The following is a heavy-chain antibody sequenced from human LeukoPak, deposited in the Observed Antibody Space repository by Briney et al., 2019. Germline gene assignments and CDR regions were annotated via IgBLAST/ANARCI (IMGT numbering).Heavy chain of an antibody. CDR2: IYYSGTT. Sequence: PSETLSLTCTVSGGSIGSHYWSWIRQPPGEGLEWIGYIYYSGTTSYNPSLKSRVTISVDTSKKQFSLKLSSVTAADTAVYYCARDYYDSRGEAFDIWGLGTMVTVSS. D-gene: IGHD3-22*01. CDR3: ARDYYDSRGEAFDI. CDR1: GGSIGSHY. J-gene: IGHJ3*02. V-gene: IGHV4-59*11.